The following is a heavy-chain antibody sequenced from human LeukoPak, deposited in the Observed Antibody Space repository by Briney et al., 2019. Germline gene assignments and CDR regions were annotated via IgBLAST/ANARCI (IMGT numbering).Heavy chain of an antibody. CDR1: GFTFSSYS. J-gene: IGHJ4*02. CDR3: ARDKIVGATHFDY. V-gene: IGHV3-21*01. Sequence: GGSLRLSCAASGFTFSSYSMNWVRQAPGKGLEWVSSISSSSTYIYYADSVKGRFTISRDNAKNSLYLQMNSLRAEDTAVYYCARDKIVGATHFDYWGQGTLVTVSS. D-gene: IGHD1-26*01. CDR2: ISSSSTYI.